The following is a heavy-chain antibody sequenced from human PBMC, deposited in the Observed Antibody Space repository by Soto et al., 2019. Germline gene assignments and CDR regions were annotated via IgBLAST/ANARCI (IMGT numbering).Heavy chain of an antibody. CDR2: ISGYNANT. CDR3: ARMGGVPYSYYGLDV. CDR1: GYSFTRYG. J-gene: IGHJ6*02. V-gene: IGHV1-18*01. Sequence: QVQLVQSGAEVKKPGASVKVSCKASGYSFTRYGISWVRQAPGQGLEWMGWISGYNANTNYPENLQGRATMTTDTSTSTAYMAVRNLIADDTAVYYCARMGGVPYSYYGLDVWGPGTRVTGSS. D-gene: IGHD3-16*01.